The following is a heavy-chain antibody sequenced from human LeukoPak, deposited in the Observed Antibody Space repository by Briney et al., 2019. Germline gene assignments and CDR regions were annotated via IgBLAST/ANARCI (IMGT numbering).Heavy chain of an antibody. CDR3: ARAQEKYYYDSSGYRFDP. Sequence: GGSLRLSCAASRFTFDDYGMSWLRQAPGKGLEWVSGINWNGGSTGYADSVKGRFTISRDNAKNSLYLQMNSLRAEDTAVYYCARAQEKYYYDSSGYRFDPWGQGTLVTVSS. CDR2: INWNGGST. V-gene: IGHV3-20*04. D-gene: IGHD3-22*01. CDR1: RFTFDDYG. J-gene: IGHJ5*02.